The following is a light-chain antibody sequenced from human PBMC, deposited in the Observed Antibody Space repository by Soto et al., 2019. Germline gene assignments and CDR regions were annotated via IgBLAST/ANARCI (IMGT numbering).Light chain of an antibody. Sequence: EIVLTQSPGILSLSPGERATLSCRASQSVRSTYLAWYQQKPGQAPRLLIHGASSRATGIPDRFSGSGSGTDFTLTIGRLEPEDFAVYYCQYYSSSLSITFGQGTRLEIK. CDR1: QSVRSTY. V-gene: IGKV3-20*01. CDR3: QYYSSSLSIT. CDR2: GAS. J-gene: IGKJ5*01.